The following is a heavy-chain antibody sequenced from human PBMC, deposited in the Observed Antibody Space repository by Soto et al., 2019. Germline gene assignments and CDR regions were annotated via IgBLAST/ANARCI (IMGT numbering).Heavy chain of an antibody. CDR2: IKNKAKSYAT. D-gene: IGHD3-10*01. CDR3: TRHYYRIPFDY. V-gene: IGHV3-73*02. Sequence: EVQLVESGGGLVQPGGSLKLSCAASGFTFSGSALHWVRQASGKGLEWIGRIKNKAKSYATAYAASVIGRFTFSRDDSRHTAYLHMNSLRTEDTAVYYCTRHYYRIPFDYWGQGALVTVSS. J-gene: IGHJ4*02. CDR1: GFTFSGSA.